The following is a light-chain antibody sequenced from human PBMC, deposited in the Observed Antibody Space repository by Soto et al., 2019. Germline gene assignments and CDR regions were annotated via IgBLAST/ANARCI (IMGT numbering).Light chain of an antibody. CDR1: QNIRTW. CDR2: DAS. Sequence: DIQMTQSPSTLSASVANRVTITCRDSQNIRTWMAWYQQKPGQPPRLLISDASSLQSGVPSRFSGSGSGTEFTLTISSLHADDFATYYCQKYNDYSTFGQGTKVDIK. CDR3: QKYNDYST. J-gene: IGKJ2*01. V-gene: IGKV1-5*01.